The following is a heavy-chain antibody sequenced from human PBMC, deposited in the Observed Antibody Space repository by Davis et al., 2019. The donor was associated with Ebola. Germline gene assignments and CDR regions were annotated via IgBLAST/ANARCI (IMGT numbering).Heavy chain of an antibody. CDR2: IYYSGHT. J-gene: IGHJ4*02. CDR3: ARGNDDYVAFDY. V-gene: IGHV4-59*01. D-gene: IGHD4-17*01. Sequence: MPSETLSLTCAVSGGSISNYYWSWIRQSPGKGLEWIGYIYYSGHTNYNPTLKSRVSITLDTSKTRFSLKVNSVTAADTAVYYCARGNDDYVAFDYWGQGTLVTVSS. CDR1: GGSISNYY.